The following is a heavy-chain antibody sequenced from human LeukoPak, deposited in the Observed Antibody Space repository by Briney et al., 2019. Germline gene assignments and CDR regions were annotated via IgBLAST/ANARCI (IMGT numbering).Heavy chain of an antibody. D-gene: IGHD2-2*01. J-gene: IGHJ3*02. Sequence: SVKVSCKASGGTFSSYAISWVRQAPGQGLEWMGGIIPIFGTANYAQKFQGRVTITTDESTSTAYMELSSLRSEDTAVYYCARGRGCSSTSCSGAFDIWGQGTMVTVSS. V-gene: IGHV1-69*05. CDR2: IIPIFGTA. CDR1: GGTFSSYA. CDR3: ARGRGCSSTSCSGAFDI.